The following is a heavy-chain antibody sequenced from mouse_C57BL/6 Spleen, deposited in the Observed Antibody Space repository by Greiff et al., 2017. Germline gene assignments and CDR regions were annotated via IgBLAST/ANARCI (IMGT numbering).Heavy chain of an antibody. CDR1: GFTFSNYW. CDR2: IRLKSDNYAT. J-gene: IGHJ4*01. V-gene: IGHV6-3*01. Sequence: EVQLQQSGGGLVQPGGSMKLSCVASGFTFSNYWMNWVRQSPEKGLEWVAQIRLKSDNYATHYAESVKGRFTISRDDSKSSVYLQMNNLRAEDTGIYYCTGYYSNYVRYAMDYWGQGTSVTVSS. CDR3: TGYYSNYVRYAMDY. D-gene: IGHD2-5*01.